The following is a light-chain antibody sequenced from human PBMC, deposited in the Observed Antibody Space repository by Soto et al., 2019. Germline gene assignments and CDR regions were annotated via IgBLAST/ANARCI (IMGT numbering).Light chain of an antibody. CDR3: QQYGRLPLS. CDR2: GAS. Sequence: EILLTQSPGTLSLSPGDRATLSCRVSQSLTSSFLAWYQQKPGQTPRLLIYGASIRATDIPDRFSGSGSGTDFTLTISRLEPEDFAVYFCQQYGRLPLSFGGGTKVEIK. J-gene: IGKJ4*01. CDR1: QSLTSSF. V-gene: IGKV3-20*01.